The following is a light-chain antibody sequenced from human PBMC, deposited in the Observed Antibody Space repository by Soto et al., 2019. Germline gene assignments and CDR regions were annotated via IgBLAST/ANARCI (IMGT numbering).Light chain of an antibody. J-gene: IGLJ1*01. Sequence: QSALTQPRSVSASPGQSVTISCTVTSSDVGRYDYVSWYQQHPGKAPKLIVYDVTERPSGVPDRFSGSKSGNTASLTISGLQAEDEADYSCCSFAGSYSYVFGTGTKVTV. CDR1: SSDVGRYDY. CDR2: DVT. CDR3: CSFAGSYSYV. V-gene: IGLV2-11*01.